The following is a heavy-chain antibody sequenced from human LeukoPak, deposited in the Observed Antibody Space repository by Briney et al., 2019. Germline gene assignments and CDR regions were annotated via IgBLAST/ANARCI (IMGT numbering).Heavy chain of an antibody. CDR2: ISGSGGST. CDR3: AKDTWDSYGYDIDY. D-gene: IGHD5-18*01. V-gene: IGHV3-23*01. J-gene: IGHJ4*02. CDR1: GFTVRSNY. Sequence: PGGSLRLSCAASGFTVRSNYMSWVRQAPGKGLEWVSAISGSGGSTYYADSVKGRFTISRDNSKNTLYLQMNSLRAEDTAVYYCAKDTWDSYGYDIDYWGQGTLVTVSS.